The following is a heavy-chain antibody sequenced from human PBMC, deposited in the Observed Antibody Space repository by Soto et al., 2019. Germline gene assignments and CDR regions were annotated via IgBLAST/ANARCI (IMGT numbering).Heavy chain of an antibody. CDR2: ITSDGRT. CDR1: GVTFSSYA. Sequence: PGGSLRLSCAASGVTFSSYAMSWVRQAPGKGLEWVSIITSDGRTYYADSVKGRFTISRDNSKNTVYLQMNSLRAEDTAVYYCAKDYSTVTTDPLSVVLFDYWGQGALVTVSS. J-gene: IGHJ4*02. V-gene: IGHV3-23*01. D-gene: IGHD4-17*01. CDR3: AKDYSTVTTDPLSVVLFDY.